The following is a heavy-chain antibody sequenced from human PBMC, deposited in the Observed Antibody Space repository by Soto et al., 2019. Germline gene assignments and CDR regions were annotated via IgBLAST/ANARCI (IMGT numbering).Heavy chain of an antibody. V-gene: IGHV3-30-3*01. J-gene: IGHJ4*02. CDR1: GFTFSNYA. CDR3: AKDQGYCSSTSCSLFDY. D-gene: IGHD2-2*01. CDR2: ISYDGSNK. Sequence: LSCAASGFTFSNYAMHWVRQAPGKGLEWVAVISYDGSNKYYADSVKGRFTISRDNSKNTLYLQMNSLRAEDTAVYYCAKDQGYCSSTSCSLFDYWGQGTLVTVSS.